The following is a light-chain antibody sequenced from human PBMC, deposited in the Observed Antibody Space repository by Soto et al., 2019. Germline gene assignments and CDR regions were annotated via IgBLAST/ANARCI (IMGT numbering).Light chain of an antibody. CDR1: TSDVGGYNF. CDR2: EVS. Sequence: QSALTQPASVSGSPGQSITISCPGTTSDVGGYNFVSWYQLHPGKAPQLMIFEVSNRPSGVSNRFSGSKSGNTASLTISGLQSEDEADYYCSSYTSSGTRVFGTGTKLTVL. CDR3: SSYTSSGTRV. J-gene: IGLJ1*01. V-gene: IGLV2-14*01.